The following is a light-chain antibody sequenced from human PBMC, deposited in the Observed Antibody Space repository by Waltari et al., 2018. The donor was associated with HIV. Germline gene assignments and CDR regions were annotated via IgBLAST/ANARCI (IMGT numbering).Light chain of an antibody. CDR1: QSISSY. CDR3: GQHNSDPLT. V-gene: IGKV1-9*01. J-gene: IGKJ4*01. Sequence: DIQLTPSPCALSASVEARVTITYRASQSISSYLSRDQQRPGKGPKLLIYAASTLQSGVPSRFSGSGSRTVITLAISILQPEDFATYCCGQHNSDPLTFGGGTKVEIK. CDR2: AAS.